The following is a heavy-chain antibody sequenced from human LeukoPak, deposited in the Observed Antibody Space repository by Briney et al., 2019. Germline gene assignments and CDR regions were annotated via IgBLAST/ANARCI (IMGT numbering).Heavy chain of an antibody. CDR1: RYSISSGYY. V-gene: IGHV4-38-2*01. Sequence: PSETLSLTCAVSRYSISSGYYWGWIRQPPGKGLEWIGSTYHSGTTDYNPSPKSRVTISVDTSNNQFSLKLSSVTAADTAVYYCARWYSSSGYFDYWGQGTLVTVSS. D-gene: IGHD6-6*01. J-gene: IGHJ4*02. CDR2: TYHSGTT. CDR3: ARWYSSSGYFDY.